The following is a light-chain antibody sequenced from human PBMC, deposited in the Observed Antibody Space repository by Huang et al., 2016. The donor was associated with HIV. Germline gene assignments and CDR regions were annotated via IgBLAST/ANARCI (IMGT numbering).Light chain of an antibody. CDR3: QQYNTYPWT. CDR2: KAS. J-gene: IGKJ1*01. CDR1: QTISSW. V-gene: IGKV1-5*03. Sequence: DIQMTQSPSTLSASVGDRVTITCRASQTISSWLAWYRQKPGKAPKLLFYKASDLESGVPSRFSGSGSGTEFTLTITRLQPDDFGTYYCQQYNTYPWTFGQGTKVEIK.